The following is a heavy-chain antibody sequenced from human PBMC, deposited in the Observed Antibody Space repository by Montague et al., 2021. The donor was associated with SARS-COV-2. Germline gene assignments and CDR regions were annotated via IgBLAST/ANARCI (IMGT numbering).Heavy chain of an antibody. V-gene: IGHV4-4*02. CDR1: GGSISSSNW. Sequence: SETLSLTCAVSGGSISSSNWWSWVRQPPGQGLEWIGEIYHSGSTNYNPSLKSRVTISVDKSKNQFSLKLSSVTAADTALYYCAVTYYYGSGFDYWGQGTLVTVSS. CDR3: AVTYYYGSGFDY. D-gene: IGHD3-10*01. CDR2: IYHSGST. J-gene: IGHJ4*02.